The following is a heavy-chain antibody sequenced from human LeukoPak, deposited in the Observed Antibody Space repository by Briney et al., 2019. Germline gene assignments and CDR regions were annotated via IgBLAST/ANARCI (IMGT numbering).Heavy chain of an antibody. V-gene: IGHV3-30*02. Sequence: GGSLRLSCAASGFTFSGSGMHWVRQAPGKGLEWVTFIRYDGSNKYYTDSVKGRFTISRDNSKNTLYLQMDSLRAEDTAVYYCARGYDFWSGYYSPTRGYFGYWGQGTLVTVSS. J-gene: IGHJ4*02. CDR2: IRYDGSNK. D-gene: IGHD3-3*01. CDR1: GFTFSGSG. CDR3: ARGYDFWSGYYSPTRGYFGY.